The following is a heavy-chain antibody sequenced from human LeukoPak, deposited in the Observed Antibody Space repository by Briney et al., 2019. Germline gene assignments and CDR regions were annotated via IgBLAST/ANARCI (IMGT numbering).Heavy chain of an antibody. V-gene: IGHV1-18*01. CDR3: ARDQYDYVWGSYRPYFDY. CDR2: ISPYNGNT. D-gene: IGHD3-16*02. J-gene: IGHJ4*02. CDR1: GYTFTSYG. Sequence: ASVKVSCKASGYTFTSYGISWVPQAPGQGLEWMGSISPYNGNTNYAQKPQGRVTITTDTSTSTAYMELRSLRSDDTAVYYCARDQYDYVWGSYRPYFDYWGQGTLVTVSS.